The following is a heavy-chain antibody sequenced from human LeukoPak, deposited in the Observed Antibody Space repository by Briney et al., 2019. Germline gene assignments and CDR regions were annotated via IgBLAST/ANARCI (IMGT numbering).Heavy chain of an antibody. V-gene: IGHV4-59*01. Sequence: PSETLSLTCTVSGGSISSYYWSWIRQPPGKGLEWIGYMHDSGSTNYNPSLKSRVTISVDTSKNEFSLKLSSVTAADTAVYYCAGYYYGSGSYYLDPWDQGTLVTVSS. D-gene: IGHD3-10*01. J-gene: IGHJ5*02. CDR1: GGSISSYY. CDR3: AGYYYGSGSYYLDP. CDR2: MHDSGST.